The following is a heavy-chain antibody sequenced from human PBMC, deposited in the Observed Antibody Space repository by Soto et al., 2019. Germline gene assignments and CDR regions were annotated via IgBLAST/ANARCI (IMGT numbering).Heavy chain of an antibody. J-gene: IGHJ4*02. CDR1: GFSLSTNGVG. CDR3: AHRIAAPGYFDY. V-gene: IGHV2-5*02. CDR2: IYWDDDK. D-gene: IGHD6-6*01. Sequence: TLTCTFSGFSLSTNGVGVGWIRQPPGKALEWLALIYWDDDKRYSPSLKSRLTITMDTSKNQVVLTMTNMDPVDTATYYCAHRIAAPGYFDYWSQGTLVTVSS.